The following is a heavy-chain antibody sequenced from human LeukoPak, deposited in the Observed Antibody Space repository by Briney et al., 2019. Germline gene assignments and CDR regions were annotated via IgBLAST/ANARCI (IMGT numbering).Heavy chain of an antibody. CDR1: GFTFSSYA. CDR3: TREPGIAVAGRNY. D-gene: IGHD6-19*01. V-gene: IGHV3-49*04. Sequence: GGSLRLSCAASGFTFSSYAMSWVRQAPGKGLEWVGFIRSKAYGGTTEYAASVKGRFTISRDDSKSIAYLQMNSLKTEDTAVYYCTREPGIAVAGRNYWGQGTLVTVSS. J-gene: IGHJ4*02. CDR2: IRSKAYGGTT.